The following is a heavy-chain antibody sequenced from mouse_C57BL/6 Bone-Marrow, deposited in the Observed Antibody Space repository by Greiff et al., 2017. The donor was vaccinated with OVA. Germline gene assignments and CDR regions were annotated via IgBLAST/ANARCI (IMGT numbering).Heavy chain of an antibody. CDR1: GFNIKDYY. V-gene: IGHV14-4*01. J-gene: IGHJ3*01. CDR2: IDPENGDT. D-gene: IGHD1-1*01. CDR3: TNYYGSSPWFAY. Sequence: VQLQESGAELVRPGASVKLSCTASGFNIKDYYMHWVKQRPEQGLEWIGWIDPENGDTEYASKFQGKATLTADTSSNTAYLQLSSLTSEDTAVYYCTNYYGSSPWFAYWGQGTLVTVTA.